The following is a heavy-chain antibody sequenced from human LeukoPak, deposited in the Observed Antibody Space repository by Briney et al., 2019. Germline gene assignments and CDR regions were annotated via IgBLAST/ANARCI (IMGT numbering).Heavy chain of an antibody. J-gene: IGHJ4*02. V-gene: IGHV4-59*08. CDR1: GGSISSYY. CDR2: IYYSGST. CDR3: ARHASGGLDY. Sequence: SGTLSLTCTVSGGSISSYYWSWIRQPPGKGLEWIGYIYYSGSTNYNPSLKSRVTISVDTSKNQFSLKLSSVTAADTAVYYCARHASGGLDYWGQGTLVTVSS. D-gene: IGHD3-16*01.